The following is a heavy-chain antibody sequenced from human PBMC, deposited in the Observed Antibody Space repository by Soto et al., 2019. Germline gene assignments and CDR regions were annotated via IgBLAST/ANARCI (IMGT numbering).Heavy chain of an antibody. V-gene: IGHV3-11*05. CDR2: ISSSTSHT. CDR1: GFTFSDYY. D-gene: IGHD6-13*01. Sequence: QVQLVESGGGLVQPGGSLRLSCAVSGFTFSDYYMTWIRQAPGKGLEWVSYISSSTSHTNYADSVKGRFTISRDNAKNSLFLQMNSLRAEDTAVYYCARGGGAAADYFDFWGQGTLVTVSS. J-gene: IGHJ4*02. CDR3: ARGGGAAADYFDF.